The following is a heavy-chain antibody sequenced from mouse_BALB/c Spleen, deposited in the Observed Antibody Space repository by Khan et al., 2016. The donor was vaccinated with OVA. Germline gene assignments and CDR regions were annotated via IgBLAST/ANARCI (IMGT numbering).Heavy chain of an antibody. CDR3: SRSGYGSFVY. D-gene: IGHD2-2*01. V-gene: IGHV1S81*02. Sequence: QVQLKESGAELVKPGASVKLSCKASGYMFSSYYMYWVKQRPGQGLEWIGEINPNNGGTNLNEKFKSKATLTVHKSSGTAYMQLSSLTSEDSAVYYCSRSGYGSFVYWGRGTLVTVSA. J-gene: IGHJ3*01. CDR2: INPNNGGT. CDR1: GYMFSSYY.